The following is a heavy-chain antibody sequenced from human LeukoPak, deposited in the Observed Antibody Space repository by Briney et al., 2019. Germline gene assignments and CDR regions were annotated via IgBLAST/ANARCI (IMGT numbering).Heavy chain of an antibody. D-gene: IGHD3-9*01. V-gene: IGHV1-8*01. CDR3: ARGLGDYNTDWFPVSGY. J-gene: IGHJ4*02. CDR2: MNPGSGDT. Sequence: ASVKVSCKASGYTFTTYDMTWVRQATGQGLEWMGWMNPGSGDTAYAQKFQDRVTMTRDTSISTAYMELSSLESEDTAIYYCARGLGDYNTDWFPVSGYWGQGTLVTVSS. CDR1: GYTFTTYD.